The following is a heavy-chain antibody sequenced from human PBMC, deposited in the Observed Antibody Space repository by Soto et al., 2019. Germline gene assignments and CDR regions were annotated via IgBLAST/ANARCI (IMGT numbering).Heavy chain of an antibody. CDR2: TRNRANGYTT. J-gene: IGHJ4*02. D-gene: IGHD3-10*01. V-gene: IGHV3-72*01. CDR1: GFTFSDHY. Sequence: EVQLVESGGGLVQPGGSLRISCAASGFTFSDHYMDWVRQAPAKGLEWVGRTRNRANGYTTEYAASVKGRFTISRDDSKNSLYLQMNSLKIEDTAVYYCARAFYGSGSYSLDYWGQGALVTVSS. CDR3: ARAFYGSGSYSLDY.